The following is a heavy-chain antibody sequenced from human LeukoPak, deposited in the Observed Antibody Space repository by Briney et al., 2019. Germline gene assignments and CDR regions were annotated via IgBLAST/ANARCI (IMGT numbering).Heavy chain of an antibody. Sequence: SVKVSCKASGGTFSSYAISWVRQAPGQGLEWMGGIIPIFGTANYAQKFQGRVTITTDESTSTAYMELSSLRSEDTAVYYCARGYSNYYYYYYMDVWGKGTTVTVSS. V-gene: IGHV1-69*05. D-gene: IGHD4-11*01. CDR2: IIPIFGTA. CDR1: GGTFSSYA. J-gene: IGHJ6*03. CDR3: ARGYSNYYYYYYMDV.